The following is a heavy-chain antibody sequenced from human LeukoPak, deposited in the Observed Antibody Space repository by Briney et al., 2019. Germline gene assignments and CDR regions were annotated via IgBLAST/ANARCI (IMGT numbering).Heavy chain of an antibody. J-gene: IGHJ4*02. D-gene: IGHD5-12*01. V-gene: IGHV4-59*01. Sequence: SETLSLTCTVSGGSISSYYWSWFRQPPGKGLEWIGYIYYSGSTNYNPSLKSRVTISVDTSKNQFSLKLSSVTAADTAVYYCAREVVGYSGYDYFDYWGQGTLVTVSS. CDR2: IYYSGST. CDR3: AREVVGYSGYDYFDY. CDR1: GGSISSYY.